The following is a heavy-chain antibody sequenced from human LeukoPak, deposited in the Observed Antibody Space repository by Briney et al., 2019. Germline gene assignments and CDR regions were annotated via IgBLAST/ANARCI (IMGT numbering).Heavy chain of an antibody. Sequence: GGSLRLSCTASGFTFSSYGMHWVRQAPGKGLEWVAPISYDGSNEYYADSVRGRFTISRDNSKFTLYMQMNSLRAEDTAVYYCARVRAGYCTSTSCYTGMDVWGQGTTVTVSS. J-gene: IGHJ6*02. D-gene: IGHD2-2*01. CDR1: GFTFSSYG. CDR2: ISYDGSNE. V-gene: IGHV3-30*03. CDR3: ARVRAGYCTSTSCYTGMDV.